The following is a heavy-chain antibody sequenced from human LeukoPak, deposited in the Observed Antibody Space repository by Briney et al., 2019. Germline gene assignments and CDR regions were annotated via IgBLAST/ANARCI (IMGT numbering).Heavy chain of an antibody. CDR3: AGNWYSTPGVDY. V-gene: IGHV3-23*01. D-gene: IGHD6-13*01. Sequence: GGSLRLSCAASGFTFSSYAMSWVRQAPGKGLEWVSAISGSGGSTYYADSVKGRFTISRDNSKNTLYLQMNSLRSEDTAVYYCAGNWYSTPGVDYWGQGTLVTVSS. J-gene: IGHJ4*02. CDR2: ISGSGGST. CDR1: GFTFSSYA.